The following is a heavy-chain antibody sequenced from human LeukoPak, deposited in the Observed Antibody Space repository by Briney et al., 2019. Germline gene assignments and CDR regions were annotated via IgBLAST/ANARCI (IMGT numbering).Heavy chain of an antibody. Sequence: TGGSLRLSCAASGFTFSSYSMNWVRQAPGKGLEWVSAISGSGGSTYYADSVKGRFTISRDNSKNTLYLQMNSLRAEDTAVYYCAKDRSYYGSGSNSYMDVWGKGTTVTISS. CDR1: GFTFSSYS. CDR3: AKDRSYYGSGSNSYMDV. D-gene: IGHD3-10*01. V-gene: IGHV3-23*01. CDR2: ISGSGGST. J-gene: IGHJ6*03.